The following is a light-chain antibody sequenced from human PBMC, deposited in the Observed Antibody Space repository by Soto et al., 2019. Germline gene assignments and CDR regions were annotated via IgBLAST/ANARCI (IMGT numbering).Light chain of an antibody. CDR2: AAS. Sequence: DLQMTQSPSSLSASVGDRITITCRASQSISSHLNWYQEKPGKAPKLLIYAASSLQSGVPSRFSGSGSGTDFTLTISSLQPEDFATYYCQQSYSMIRTFGQGTKVEIK. CDR1: QSISSH. CDR3: QQSYSMIRT. J-gene: IGKJ1*01. V-gene: IGKV1-39*01.